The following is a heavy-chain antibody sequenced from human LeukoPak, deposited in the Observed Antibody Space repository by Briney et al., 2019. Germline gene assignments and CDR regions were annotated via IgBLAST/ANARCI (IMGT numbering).Heavy chain of an antibody. CDR1: RFTSSNYW. Sequence: GGSLRLSCAASRFTSSNYWMSWVRQAPGKGLEWVGRSRNKANSHTTEYAASVKGRFTISRDDSKNSLYLQMNSLKTEDTAVYYCARGEVGYCSRTTCYGFDHWGQGSLVTVSS. D-gene: IGHD2-2*01. CDR2: SRNKANSHTT. V-gene: IGHV3-72*01. CDR3: ARGEVGYCSRTTCYGFDH. J-gene: IGHJ4*02.